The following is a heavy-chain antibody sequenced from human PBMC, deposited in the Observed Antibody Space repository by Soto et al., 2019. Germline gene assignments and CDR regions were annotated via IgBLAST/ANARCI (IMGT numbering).Heavy chain of an antibody. CDR3: ARSKGYYYDSSGATDAFDI. J-gene: IGHJ3*02. CDR2: IIPILGIA. CDR1: GGTFSSYT. V-gene: IGHV1-69*02. D-gene: IGHD3-22*01. Sequence: QVQLVQSGAEVKKPGSSVKVSCKASGGTFSSYTISWVRQAPGQGLEWMGRIIPILGIANYAQKFQGRVTSTADKCTSTAYMELSSLRSEDTAVYYCARSKGYYYDSSGATDAFDIWGQGTMVTVSS.